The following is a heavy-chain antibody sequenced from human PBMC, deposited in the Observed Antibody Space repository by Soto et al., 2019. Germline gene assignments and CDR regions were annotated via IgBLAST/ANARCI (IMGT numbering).Heavy chain of an antibody. D-gene: IGHD3-22*01. CDR1: GYTFTSFD. J-gene: IGHJ4*02. Sequence: QVQLLQSGTELKEPVASVKVSCKASGYTFTSFDISWVRQAPGQGLEWVGWTTASNTHTNYAQKLQGRVTMNTDTCTNTAYMELRSLRSADTYIYYCARGGYSSGYHYWGQGTLVTVSS. V-gene: IGHV1-18*04. CDR2: TTASNTHT. CDR3: ARGGYSSGYHY.